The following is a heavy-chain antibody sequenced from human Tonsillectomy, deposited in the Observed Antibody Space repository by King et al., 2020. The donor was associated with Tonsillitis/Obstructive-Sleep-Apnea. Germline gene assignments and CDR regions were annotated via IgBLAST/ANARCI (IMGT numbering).Heavy chain of an antibody. J-gene: IGHJ6*03. Sequence: VQLVESGGGLVQPGGSLRLSGSASGFTFTSYAMHWVGQAPGKGMEYVSAISSHGGSTYSADSVKGRFTVSRDNSKNTLYLQMSSLRTEDTAVYYCVKATSGEFYYYYMDVWGKGTTVTVSS. D-gene: IGHD3-10*01. CDR3: VKATSGEFYYYYMDV. CDR2: ISSHGGST. CDR1: GFTFTSYA. V-gene: IGHV3-64D*06.